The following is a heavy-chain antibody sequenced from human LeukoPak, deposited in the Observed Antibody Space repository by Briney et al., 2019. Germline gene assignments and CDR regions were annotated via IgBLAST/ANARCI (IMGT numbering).Heavy chain of an antibody. CDR2: ISTRSSYL. CDR3: ASPSGVHSSSRLDY. D-gene: IGHD6-6*01. Sequence: GSLRLSCAASGFTFSTYSMNWVRQAPGKGLEWFSSISTRSSYLYYADSVKGRFTISRDNAENSLYLQMNSLRAEDTAVYYCASPSGVHSSSRLDYWGQGTLATV. J-gene: IGHJ4*02. CDR1: GFTFSTYS. V-gene: IGHV3-21*01.